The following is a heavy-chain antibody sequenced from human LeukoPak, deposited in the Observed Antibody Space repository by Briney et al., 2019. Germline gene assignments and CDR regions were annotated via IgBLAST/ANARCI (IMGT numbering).Heavy chain of an antibody. V-gene: IGHV4-39*01. D-gene: IGHD6-13*01. CDR1: GGSISGSRRF. Sequence: PSDTLSLTCNVSGGSISGSRRFWGWVRQPPGGGLEWIGGIRYIGTTYYNPSLQSRLTIPVDNSQNQFSLKLKSVTAAATSMYYCTRQLSWASDTGDSWGQGTLVTVSS. CDR2: IRYIGTT. CDR3: TRQLSWASDTGDS. J-gene: IGHJ5*01.